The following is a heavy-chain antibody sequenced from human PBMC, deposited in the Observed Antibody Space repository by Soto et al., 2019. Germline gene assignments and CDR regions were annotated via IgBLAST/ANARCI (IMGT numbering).Heavy chain of an antibody. D-gene: IGHD3-3*01. CDR2: KSYDGSNK. CDR1: GFTFSSYA. V-gene: IGHV3-30-3*01. J-gene: IGHJ3*02. Sequence: GGSLRLSCAASGFTFSSYAMHWVRQAPGKGLEWVAVKSYDGSNKYYADSVKGRFTISRDNSKNTLYLQMNSLRAEDTAVYYCARDLSRSGYYTSSFDIWGQGTMVTVSS. CDR3: ARDLSRSGYYTSSFDI.